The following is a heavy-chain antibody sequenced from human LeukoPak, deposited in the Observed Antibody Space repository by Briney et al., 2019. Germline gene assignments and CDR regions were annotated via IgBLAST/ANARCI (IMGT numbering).Heavy chain of an antibody. CDR1: GFTFSSYE. CDR2: ISSSGSTI. J-gene: IGHJ5*02. CDR3: ERLGIYYYDSSGYRVA. D-gene: IGHD3-22*01. V-gene: IGHV3-48*03. Sequence: PGGSLRLSCAASGFTFSSYEMNWVRQAPGKGLEWVSYISSSGSTIYYADSVKGRFTISRDNAKNSLYLQMNSLRAEDTAVYYCERLGIYYYDSSGYRVAWGQGTLVSVSS.